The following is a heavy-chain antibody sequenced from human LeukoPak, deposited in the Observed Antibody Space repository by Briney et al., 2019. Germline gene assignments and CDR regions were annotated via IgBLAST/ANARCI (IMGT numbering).Heavy chain of an antibody. CDR3: AKDPTSSGGRWFDP. Sequence: PGGSLRLSCAASGFTFSSYAMSWVRQAPGKGLEWVSAISGSGGSTYYADSVKGRFTNSRDNSKNTLYLQMNSLRAEDTAVYYCAKDPTSSGGRWFDPWGQGTLVTVSS. J-gene: IGHJ5*02. CDR1: GFTFSSYA. CDR2: ISGSGGST. V-gene: IGHV3-23*01. D-gene: IGHD1-26*01.